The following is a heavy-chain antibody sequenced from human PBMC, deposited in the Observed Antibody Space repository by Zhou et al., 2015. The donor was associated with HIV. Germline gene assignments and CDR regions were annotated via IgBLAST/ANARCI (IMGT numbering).Heavy chain of an antibody. D-gene: IGHD1-1*01. CDR1: GYTFTYYY. J-gene: IGHJ4*02. Sequence: QVQLVQSGAEVRKPGASVKVSCKASGYTFTYYYMHWVRQAPGQGLEWMGVINPSNGITSQAQGRVILTRDTSTSTAYMELSSLTPEDTAVYYCGRGIRDQLVSDYWGQGTLVSVSS. CDR2: INPSNGIT. V-gene: IGHV1-46*04. CDR3: GRGIRDQLVSDY.